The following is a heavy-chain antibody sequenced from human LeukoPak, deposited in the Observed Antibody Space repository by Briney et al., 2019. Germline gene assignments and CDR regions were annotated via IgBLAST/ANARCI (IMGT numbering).Heavy chain of an antibody. CDR3: ARADSSGYYHPIN. Sequence: GSLRLSCAASGSTFSSYSMNWVRQAPGKGLEWVSYISSSSSTIYYADSVKGRFTISRDNAKNSLYLQMNSLRAEDTAVYYCARADSSGYYHPINWGQGTLVTVSS. J-gene: IGHJ4*02. CDR2: ISSSSSTI. CDR1: GSTFSSYS. V-gene: IGHV3-48*01. D-gene: IGHD3-22*01.